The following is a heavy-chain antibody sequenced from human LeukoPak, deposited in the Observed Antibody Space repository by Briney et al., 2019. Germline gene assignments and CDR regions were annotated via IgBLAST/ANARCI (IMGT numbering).Heavy chain of an antibody. CDR2: INPNSGGT. CDR1: GYTFTGYY. Sequence: GASVKVSCKASGYTFTGYYMHWVRQAPGQGLEWMGWINPNSGGTNYAQKFQGRVTMTRDTSISTASMELSRLRSDDTAVYYCARDGYCGGDCYSGNDYWGQGTLVTVSS. V-gene: IGHV1-2*02. J-gene: IGHJ4*02. D-gene: IGHD2-21*02. CDR3: ARDGYCGGDCYSGNDY.